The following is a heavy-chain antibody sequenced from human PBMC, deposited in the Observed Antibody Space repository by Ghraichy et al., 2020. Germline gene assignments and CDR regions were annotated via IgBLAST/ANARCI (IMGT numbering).Heavy chain of an antibody. V-gene: IGHV4-39*01. CDR2: IYYSGST. CDR3: ARRYGSGSYFIFDY. D-gene: IGHD3-10*01. Sequence: SETLSLTCTVSGGSISSSSYYWGWIRQPPGKGLEWIGSIYYSGSTYYNPSLKSRVTISVDTSKNQFSLKLSSVTAADTAVYYCARRYGSGSYFIFDYWGQGTLVTVSS. CDR1: GGSISSSSYY. J-gene: IGHJ4*02.